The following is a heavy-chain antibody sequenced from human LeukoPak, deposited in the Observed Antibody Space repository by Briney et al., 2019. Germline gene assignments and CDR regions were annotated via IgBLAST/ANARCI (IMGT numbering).Heavy chain of an antibody. V-gene: IGHV3-30*03. J-gene: IGHJ6*02. Sequence: GGSLRLSCAASGFTFSSYGMHWIRQAPGKGLEWVAVISYDGSNKYYADSVKGRFTISRDNSKNTLYLQMNSLRAEDTAVYYCAHSADSGYGMDVWGQGTTVTVSS. CDR1: GFTFSSYG. CDR2: ISYDGSNK. D-gene: IGHD1-26*01. CDR3: AHSADSGYGMDV.